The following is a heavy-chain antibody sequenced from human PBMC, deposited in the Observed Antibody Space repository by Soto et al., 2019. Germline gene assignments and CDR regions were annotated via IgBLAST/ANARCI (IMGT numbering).Heavy chain of an antibody. Sequence: PSETLSLTCAVYGGSFSGYYWSWIRQPPGKGLEWIGEINHSGSTNYNPSLKSRVTISVDTSKNQFSLKLSSVTAADTAVYYCARVYDFWSGYYPPSSNYGMEVWGQGTTVTVSS. V-gene: IGHV4-34*01. CDR2: INHSGST. CDR1: GGSFSGYY. CDR3: ARVYDFWSGYYPPSSNYGMEV. J-gene: IGHJ6*02. D-gene: IGHD3-3*01.